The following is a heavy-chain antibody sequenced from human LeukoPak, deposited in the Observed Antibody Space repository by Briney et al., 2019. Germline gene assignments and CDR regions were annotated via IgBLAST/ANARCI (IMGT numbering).Heavy chain of an antibody. Sequence: RPSETLSLTCAVYGGSFSGYYWSWIRQPPGKGLEWIGEINHSGSTNYNPSLKSRVTISVDTSKNQFSLKLSSVTAADTAVYYCARSGSGGWIDHWGQGTLVTVSS. J-gene: IGHJ4*02. CDR2: INHSGST. CDR1: GGSFSGYY. V-gene: IGHV4-34*01. CDR3: ARSGSGGWIDH. D-gene: IGHD6-19*01.